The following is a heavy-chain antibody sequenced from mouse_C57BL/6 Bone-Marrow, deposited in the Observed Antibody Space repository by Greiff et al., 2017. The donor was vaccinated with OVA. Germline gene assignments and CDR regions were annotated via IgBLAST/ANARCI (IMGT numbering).Heavy chain of an antibody. Sequence: QVQLQQPGAELVKPGASVKLSCKASGYTFTSYWMQWVKQRPGQGLEWIGEIDPSDSYTNYTQKFKGKATLTVDTSSSTAYMQLSSLTSEDSAVYYCASWLLKAMDYWGQGTSVTVSS. V-gene: IGHV1-50*01. D-gene: IGHD2-3*01. J-gene: IGHJ4*01. CDR2: IDPSDSYT. CDR1: GYTFTSYW. CDR3: ASWLLKAMDY.